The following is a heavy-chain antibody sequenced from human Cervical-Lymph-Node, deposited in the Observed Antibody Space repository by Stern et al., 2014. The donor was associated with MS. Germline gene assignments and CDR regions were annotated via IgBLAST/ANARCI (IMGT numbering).Heavy chain of an antibody. D-gene: IGHD3-16*01. J-gene: IGHJ4*02. CDR1: GYTFSSFA. CDR3: GRGWGDPRH. V-gene: IGHV1-18*01. CDR2: ITVYNGNT. Sequence: VQLVESGAEVKKPGASVNVSCKASGYTFSSFAITWVRQAPGQGLEWMGTITVYNGNTNYAQRVQDRVTMTTDTSTNTAYMELRTRRSDDTAVYYCGRGWGDPRHWGQGTLVTVSS.